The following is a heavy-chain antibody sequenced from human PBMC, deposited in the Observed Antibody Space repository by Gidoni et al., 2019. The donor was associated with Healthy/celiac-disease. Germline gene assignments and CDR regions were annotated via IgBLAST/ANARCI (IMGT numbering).Heavy chain of an antibody. J-gene: IGHJ5*02. V-gene: IGHV4-4*07. D-gene: IGHD1-7*01. Sequence: QVQLQESGPGLVKPSETMSLTCTVSGGSISSYYWSWIRQPAGKGLEWIGRISTSGSTNYTPSLKSRVTMSVDTSKNQFSLRLSSVTAADTAVYYCARDWNWTPSLYNWFDPWGQGTLVTVSS. CDR2: ISTSGST. CDR1: GGSISSYY. CDR3: ARDWNWTPSLYNWFDP.